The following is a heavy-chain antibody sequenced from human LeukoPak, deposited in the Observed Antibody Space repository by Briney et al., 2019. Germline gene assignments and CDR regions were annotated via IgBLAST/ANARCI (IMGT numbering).Heavy chain of an antibody. Sequence: ASVKVSCTASGYTFTGYYMHWVRQAPGQGLEWMGWINPNSGGTNYAQKFQGRVTMTRDTSISTAYMELTSLRSDGTAVYYCAVLSYDFWSGPKDDYWGQGTLVTVSS. CDR1: GYTFTGYY. J-gene: IGHJ4*02. D-gene: IGHD3-3*01. V-gene: IGHV1-2*02. CDR2: INPNSGGT. CDR3: AVLSYDFWSGPKDDY.